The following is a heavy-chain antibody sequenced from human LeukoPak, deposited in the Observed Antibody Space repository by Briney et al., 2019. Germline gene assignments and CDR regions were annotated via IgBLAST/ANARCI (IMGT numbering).Heavy chain of an antibody. J-gene: IGHJ4*02. CDR3: AKDLHYYGPGSSPQY. Sequence: QPGGSLRLSCEASGFTFSNYAMHRVRRAPGKELEWVALISYDGSTKHYADSVKGRFTISRDNSKNTLSLQINSLRSEDTAVYYCAKDLHYYGPGSSPQYWGQGTLVTVSS. CDR2: ISYDGSTK. D-gene: IGHD3-10*01. V-gene: IGHV3-30*18. CDR1: GFTFSNYA.